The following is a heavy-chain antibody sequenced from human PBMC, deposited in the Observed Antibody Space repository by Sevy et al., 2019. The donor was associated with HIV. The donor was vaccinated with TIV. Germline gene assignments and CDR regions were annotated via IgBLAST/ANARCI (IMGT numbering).Heavy chain of an antibody. CDR2: ISWDGSST. D-gene: IGHD3-3*01. CDR1: GLTFDDYA. Sequence: GGSLRLSCAASGLTFDDYAMHWVRQAPGKGLEWLSLISWDGSSTYYADSVKGRFTISRDNSKNSLYLQMNSLRVEDSALYYCAKGWRLFAGYMDVWGKGTTVTVSS. CDR3: AKGWRLFAGYMDV. J-gene: IGHJ6*03. V-gene: IGHV3-43D*04.